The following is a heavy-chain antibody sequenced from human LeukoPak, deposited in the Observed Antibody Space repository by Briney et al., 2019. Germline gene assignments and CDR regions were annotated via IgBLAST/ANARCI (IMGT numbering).Heavy chain of an antibody. Sequence: PGGSLRLSCAASGFTFSSYDMHWVRQATGKGLEWVSAIGTAGDTYYPGSVKGRFAISRENAKNSLYLQMNSLRAGDTAVYYCARDLVRGVIFPHGMDVWGQGTTVTVSS. CDR2: IGTAGDT. D-gene: IGHD3-10*01. J-gene: IGHJ6*02. CDR3: ARDLVRGVIFPHGMDV. V-gene: IGHV3-13*01. CDR1: GFTFSSYD.